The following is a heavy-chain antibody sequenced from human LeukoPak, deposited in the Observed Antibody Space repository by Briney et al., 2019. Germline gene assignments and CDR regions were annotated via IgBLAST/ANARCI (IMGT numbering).Heavy chain of an antibody. D-gene: IGHD6-19*01. J-gene: IGHJ6*02. CDR1: GGSISSGDYY. CDR2: IYYSGST. Sequence: SETLSLTCTVSGGSISSGDYYWSWIRQPPGKGLEWIGYIYYSGSTYYNPSLKSRVTISVDTSKNQFPLKLSSVTAADTAVYYCARGPLLRQWLDYYYYYGMDVWGQGTTVTVSS. CDR3: ARGPLLRQWLDYYYYYGMDV. V-gene: IGHV4-30-4*01.